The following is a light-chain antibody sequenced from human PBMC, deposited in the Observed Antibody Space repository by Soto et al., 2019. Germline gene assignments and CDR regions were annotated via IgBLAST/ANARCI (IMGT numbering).Light chain of an antibody. CDR3: QQYGGLPQT. CDR2: GAS. Sequence: ESELTQSPGTLSLSPGERATLSCRASQSVSSNYLAWYQQKPGQAPRLLIYGASRRSPRIPDRFSGSGSGTDFTLTIIRLESLDFAVHYVQQYGGLPQTFRGGNKVDIK. J-gene: IGKJ4*01. CDR1: QSVSSNY. V-gene: IGKV3-20*01.